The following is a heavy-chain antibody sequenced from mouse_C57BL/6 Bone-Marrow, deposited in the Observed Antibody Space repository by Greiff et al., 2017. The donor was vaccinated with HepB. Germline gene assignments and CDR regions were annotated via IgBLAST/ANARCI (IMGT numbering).Heavy chain of an antibody. CDR2: IYPSDSET. D-gene: IGHD1-1*01. Sequence: QVQLQQPGAELVRPGSSVKLSCKASGYTFTSYWVDWVKQRPGQGLEWIGNIYPSDSETHYNQKFKDKATLTVDKSSSTAYMQLSSLTSEDSAVYYCARREITTLYFDYWGQGTTLTVSS. V-gene: IGHV1-61*01. CDR3: ARREITTLYFDY. J-gene: IGHJ2*01. CDR1: GYTFTSYW.